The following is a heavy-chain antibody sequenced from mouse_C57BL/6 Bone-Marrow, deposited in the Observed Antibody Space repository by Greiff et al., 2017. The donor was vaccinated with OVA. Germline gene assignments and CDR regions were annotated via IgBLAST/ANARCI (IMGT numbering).Heavy chain of an antibody. CDR2: IDPENGDT. V-gene: IGHV14-4*01. CDR3: TPYPYYYAMDY. Sequence: EVKLQESGAELVRPGASVKLSCTASGFNIKDDYMHWVKQRPEQGLEWIGWIDPENGDTEYASKFQGKATITADTSSNTAYLQLSSLTSEDTAVYYCTPYPYYYAMDYWGQGTSVTVSS. CDR1: GFNIKDDY. J-gene: IGHJ4*01.